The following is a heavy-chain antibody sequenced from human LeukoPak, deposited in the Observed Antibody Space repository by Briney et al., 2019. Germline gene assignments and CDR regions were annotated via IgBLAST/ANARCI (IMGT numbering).Heavy chain of an antibody. J-gene: IGHJ5*02. D-gene: IGHD6-13*01. V-gene: IGHV1-69*05. CDR1: GGTFSSYA. CDR3: ARGVRGAKGSSWYGNWFDP. Sequence: SVKVSCKASGGTFSSYAISWVRQAPGQGLEWMGRIIPIFGTANYAQKFQGRVTITTGESTSTAYMELSSLRSEDTAVYYCARGVRGAKGSSWYGNWFDPWGQGTLVTVSS. CDR2: IIPIFGTA.